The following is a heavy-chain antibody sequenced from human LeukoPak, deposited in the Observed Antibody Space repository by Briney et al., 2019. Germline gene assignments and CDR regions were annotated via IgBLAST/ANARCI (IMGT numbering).Heavy chain of an antibody. CDR1: GFTFSSYD. D-gene: IGHD3-3*01. V-gene: IGHV3-33*05. CDR2: IVYDGSNK. J-gene: IGHJ4*02. CDR3: ARESSGGFDN. Sequence: GGSLRLSCAASGFTFSSYDIHWVRQAPGKGLEWVTIIVYDGSNKYYADSVKGRFTISRDNSKNTVYLQMNSLTAEDTAVYYCARESSGGFDNWAQGTLVTVSS.